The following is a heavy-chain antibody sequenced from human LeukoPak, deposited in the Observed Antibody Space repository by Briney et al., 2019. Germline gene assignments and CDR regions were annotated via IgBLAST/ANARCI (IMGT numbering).Heavy chain of an antibody. CDR2: INRDGTTT. V-gene: IGHV3-74*01. J-gene: IGHJ3*02. D-gene: IGHD3-10*01. Sequence: GGSLRLSCAASGFTFSNYWMHWVRQAPGKGLVWVARINRDGTTTNYGDSVKGRFSISRDNAQKTLYLQMNSLRAEDTAVYYCARDRGLDAFDIWGQGTMVTVSS. CDR3: ARDRGLDAFDI. CDR1: GFTFSNYW.